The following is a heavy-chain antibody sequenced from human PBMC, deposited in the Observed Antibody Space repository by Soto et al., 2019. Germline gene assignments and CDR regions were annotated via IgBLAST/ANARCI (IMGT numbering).Heavy chain of an antibody. V-gene: IGHV3-21*01. CDR3: ARDGIWTEKFDY. CDR2: ISSSSSYI. J-gene: IGHJ4*02. CDR1: GFTFSSYS. D-gene: IGHD1-1*01. Sequence: GESLKISCAASGFTFSSYSMNWVRQAPGKGLEWVSSISSSSSYIYYADSVKGRFTISRDNAKNSLYLQMNSLRAEDTAVYYCARDGIWTEKFDYWGQGTLVTVSS.